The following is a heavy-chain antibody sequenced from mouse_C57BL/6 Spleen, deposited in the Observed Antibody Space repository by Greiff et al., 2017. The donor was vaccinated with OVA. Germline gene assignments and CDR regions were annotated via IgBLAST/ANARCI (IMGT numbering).Heavy chain of an antibody. D-gene: IGHD1-1*01. Sequence: VQLQESGAELARPGASVKLSCKASGYTFTSYGISWVKQRTGQGLEWIGEIYPRSGNTYYNEKFKGKATLTADKSSSTAYMELRSLTSEDSAVYFCARYYYGSSLYFDYWGQGTTLTVSS. CDR1: GYTFTSYG. CDR2: IYPRSGNT. CDR3: ARYYYGSSLYFDY. J-gene: IGHJ2*01. V-gene: IGHV1-81*01.